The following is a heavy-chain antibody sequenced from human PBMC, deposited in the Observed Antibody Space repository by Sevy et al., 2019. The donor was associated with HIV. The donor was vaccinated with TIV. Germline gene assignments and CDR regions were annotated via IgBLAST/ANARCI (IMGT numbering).Heavy chain of an antibody. CDR3: SIYYDIRAFDS. CDR1: GFTFSDAA. J-gene: IGHJ4*02. D-gene: IGHD3-22*01. CDR2: IRGNANNYAT. Sequence: GGSLRLSCAGSGFTFSDAAIHWVRQASGKGLEWLGRIRGNANNYATAYAASVKDRFSISRNDLKDMAYLQMNSLRTEDAAMYYCSIYYDIRAFDSWGQGTQVTVSS. V-gene: IGHV3-73*01.